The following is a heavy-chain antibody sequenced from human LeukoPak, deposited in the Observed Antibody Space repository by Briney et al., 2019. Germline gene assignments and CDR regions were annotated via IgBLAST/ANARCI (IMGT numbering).Heavy chain of an antibody. CDR3: ARLDSGSYGDV. CDR2: INHSGST. V-gene: IGHV4-34*01. D-gene: IGHD1-26*01. CDR1: GGSFSGYY. Sequence: SETLSLTCAVYGGSFSGYYWSWIRQPPGRGLEWIGEINHSGSTNYNPSLKSRVTISVDTSKNQFSLKLSSVTAADTAVYYCARLDSGSYGDVWGQGTTVTVSS. J-gene: IGHJ6*02.